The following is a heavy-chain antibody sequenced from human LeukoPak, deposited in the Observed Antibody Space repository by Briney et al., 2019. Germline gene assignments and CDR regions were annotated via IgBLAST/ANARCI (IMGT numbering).Heavy chain of an antibody. CDR1: GYTFTSYD. Sequence: ASVKVSCKASGYTFTSYDINWARQATGQGLEWMGWMNPNSGNTGYAQKFQGRVTITRNTSISTAYMELSSLRSEDTAVYYCARVLDSSGWYYFDYWGQGTLVTVSS. J-gene: IGHJ4*02. CDR2: MNPNSGNT. V-gene: IGHV1-8*03. CDR3: ARVLDSSGWYYFDY. D-gene: IGHD6-19*01.